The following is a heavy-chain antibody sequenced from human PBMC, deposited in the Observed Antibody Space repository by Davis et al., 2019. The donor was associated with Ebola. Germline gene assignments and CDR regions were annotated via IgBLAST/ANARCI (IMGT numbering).Heavy chain of an antibody. V-gene: IGHV1-18*04. D-gene: IGHD6-6*01. Sequence: ASVKVSCKASGYTFTSYGISWVRQAPGQGLEWMGWISAYNGNTNYAQKFQGRVTITADESTSTAYMELSSLRSEDTAVYYCASVSSSGEDDYWGQGTLVTVSS. CDR3: ASVSSSGEDDY. J-gene: IGHJ4*02. CDR2: ISAYNGNT. CDR1: GYTFTSYG.